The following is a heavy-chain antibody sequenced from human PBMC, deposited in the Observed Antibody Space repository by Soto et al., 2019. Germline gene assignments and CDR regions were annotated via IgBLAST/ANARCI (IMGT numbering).Heavy chain of an antibody. CDR2: IVVGSGNT. D-gene: IGHD3-22*01. Sequence: ASVKVSCKASGFTFTSSAVQWVRQARGQRLEWIGWIVVGSGNTSYAQKFQERVTITRDMSTSTAYMELSSLRSEDTAVYYCAAETYYYDSSDPRGMDVWGQGTTVTVSS. J-gene: IGHJ6*02. V-gene: IGHV1-58*01. CDR1: GFTFTSSA. CDR3: AAETYYYDSSDPRGMDV.